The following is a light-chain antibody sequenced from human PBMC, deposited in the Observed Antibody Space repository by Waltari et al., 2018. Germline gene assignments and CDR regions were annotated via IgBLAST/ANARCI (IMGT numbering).Light chain of an antibody. J-gene: IGLJ3*02. CDR2: VNSEGSH. V-gene: IGLV4-69*01. Sequence: QQRGKGPRVWRKVNSEGSHRKGDVMPGRFSGSSSGAWRYLTISSLQSEDEADYYCETGGHGTWVFGGGTKLTVL. CDR3: ETGGHGTWV.